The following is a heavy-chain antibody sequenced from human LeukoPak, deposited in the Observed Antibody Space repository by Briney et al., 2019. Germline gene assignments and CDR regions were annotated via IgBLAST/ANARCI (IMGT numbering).Heavy chain of an antibody. V-gene: IGHV1-2*02. Sequence: ASVKVSCKASGYTFTGYYMHWVRQAPGQGLEWMGWINPNSGGTNYAQKFQGRVTMTRDTSISTAYMELSRLRSDDTAVYYCARAPTGGYCTNGVCSWNWFDPWGQGTLVTVSS. CDR1: GYTFTGYY. J-gene: IGHJ5*02. CDR2: INPNSGGT. D-gene: IGHD2-8*01. CDR3: ARAPTGGYCTNGVCSWNWFDP.